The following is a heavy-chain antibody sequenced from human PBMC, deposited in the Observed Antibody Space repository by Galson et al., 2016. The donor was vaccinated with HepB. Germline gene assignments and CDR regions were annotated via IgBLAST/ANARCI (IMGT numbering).Heavy chain of an antibody. CDR1: GGSFSGYY. J-gene: IGHJ3*02. CDR3: ARGEFRLVRLRVFDI. V-gene: IGHV4-34*01. D-gene: IGHD3-16*01. Sequence: ETLSLTCAVYGGSFSGYYWNWIRQSPGKGLEWIGEINHRGSTNYNPSLKSRLTISVDTSKNQISLKLSFVTAADTAVYYCARGEFRLVRLRVFDIWGQGTMVTVSS. CDR2: INHRGST.